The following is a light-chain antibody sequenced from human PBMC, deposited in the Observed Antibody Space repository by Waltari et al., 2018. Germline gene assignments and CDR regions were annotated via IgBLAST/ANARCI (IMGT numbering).Light chain of an antibody. Sequence: DIQMTQSPSTLSASVGDRVTITCRASQNINSWLAWYQQKPGKAPKLLIYDASSLESGIPSRFSGSGSGTEFTLTISSLQPDDFATYYCQQYNSYSMYTFGQGTKLEIK. CDR2: DAS. CDR1: QNINSW. V-gene: IGKV1-5*01. CDR3: QQYNSYSMYT. J-gene: IGKJ2*01.